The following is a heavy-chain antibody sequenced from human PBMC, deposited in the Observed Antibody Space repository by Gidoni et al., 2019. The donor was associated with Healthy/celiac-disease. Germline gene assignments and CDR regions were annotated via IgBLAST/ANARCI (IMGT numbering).Heavy chain of an antibody. D-gene: IGHD3-22*01. CDR1: GYSFTSYW. CDR2: IYPGDSDT. Sequence: EVQLVQSGAEVKKPGESLKISCKGSGYSFTSYWIGWLRQMPGKGLEWMGLIYPGDSDTRYSPSFQGQVTISADKSISTAYLQWSSLKASDTAMYYCARREYYYDSSGYYLSPGFDYWGQGTLVTVSS. J-gene: IGHJ4*02. CDR3: ARREYYYDSSGYYLSPGFDY. V-gene: IGHV5-51*01.